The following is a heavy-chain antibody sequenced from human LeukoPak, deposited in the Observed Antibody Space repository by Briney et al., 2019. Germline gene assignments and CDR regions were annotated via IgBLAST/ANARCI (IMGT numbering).Heavy chain of an antibody. V-gene: IGHV4-59*08. Sequence: SETLSLTCAVSGRSISSYYWSWIRQPPGKGLEWMGYIYYNGRTNYNPSLTSRVTISVNTTKNQYSLKMSFVTPTDTAVDDYASQEWSGEEAFDIGYQG. CDR1: GRSISSYY. J-gene: IGHJ3*02. CDR2: IYYNGRT. D-gene: IGHD3-3*01. CDR3: ASQEWSGEEAFDI.